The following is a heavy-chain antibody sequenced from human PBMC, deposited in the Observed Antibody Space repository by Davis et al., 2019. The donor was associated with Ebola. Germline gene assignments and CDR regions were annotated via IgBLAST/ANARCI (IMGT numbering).Heavy chain of an antibody. Sequence: GESLKISCKGSGYSFTNYWIGWVRQMPGKGLEWMGIIYPGDSDTRYSPSFQGQVTISADKSISTAYLQWSSLKASDTAMYYCARRGSYAGDAFDIWGQGTIVTVSS. V-gene: IGHV5-51*01. D-gene: IGHD1-26*01. CDR2: IYPGDSDT. J-gene: IGHJ3*02. CDR3: ARRGSYAGDAFDI. CDR1: GYSFTNYW.